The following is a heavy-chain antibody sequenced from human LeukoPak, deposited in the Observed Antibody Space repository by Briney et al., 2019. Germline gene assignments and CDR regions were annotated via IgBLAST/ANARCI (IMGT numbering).Heavy chain of an antibody. D-gene: IGHD2-2*01. J-gene: IGHJ5*02. CDR1: GGSISSYY. CDR3: ARSGYCSSTSCQIAGWFDP. Sequence: SETLSLTCTVSGGSISSYYWSWIRQPPGKGMEWIGYIYYSGSTNYNPSLKSRVTISVDTSKNQSSLKLSSVTAADTAVYYCARSGYCSSTSCQIAGWFDPWGQGTLVTVSS. CDR2: IYYSGST. V-gene: IGHV4-59*01.